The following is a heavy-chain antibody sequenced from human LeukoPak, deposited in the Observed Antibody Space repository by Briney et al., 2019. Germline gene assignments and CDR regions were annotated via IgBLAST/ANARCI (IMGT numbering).Heavy chain of an antibody. Sequence: ASVKVSCKVSGYTLTELSMHWERQAPGKGLEWMGGFDPEDGETIYAQKFQGRVTMTEDTSTDTAYMELSSLRSEDTAVYYCATARGYYDSSGYYSSWFDPWGQGTLVTVSS. CDR1: GYTLTELS. V-gene: IGHV1-24*01. D-gene: IGHD3-22*01. CDR2: FDPEDGET. CDR3: ATARGYYDSSGYYSSWFDP. J-gene: IGHJ5*02.